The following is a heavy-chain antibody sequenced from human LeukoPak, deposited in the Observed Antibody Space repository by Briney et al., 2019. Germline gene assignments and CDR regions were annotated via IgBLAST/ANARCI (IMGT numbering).Heavy chain of an antibody. CDR3: ARPAYSGERYFDY. Sequence: PSETLSLTCTVSGGSISSSSYYWGWIRQPPGKGLEWIGSIYYSRSTYYNPSLKSRVTISVDTSKNQFSLKLSSVTAADTAVYYCARPAYSGERYFDYWGQGTLVTVSS. J-gene: IGHJ4*02. D-gene: IGHD3-10*01. CDR2: IYYSRST. CDR1: GGSISSSSYY. V-gene: IGHV4-39*07.